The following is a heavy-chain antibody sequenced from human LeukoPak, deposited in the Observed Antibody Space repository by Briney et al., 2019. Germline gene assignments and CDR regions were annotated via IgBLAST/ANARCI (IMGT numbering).Heavy chain of an antibody. CDR2: IRYDGSNK. D-gene: IGHD1-26*01. J-gene: IGHJ4*02. CDR1: GFTFSSYG. V-gene: IGHV3-30*02. Sequence: GGSLRLSCAASGFTFSSYGMHWVRQAPGKGLEWVAFIRYDGSNKYYADSVKGRFTISRDNSKNTLYLQMNSLRAEDTAVYYCAKAAGGIVGAFDYWGQGTLVTVSS. CDR3: AKAAGGIVGAFDY.